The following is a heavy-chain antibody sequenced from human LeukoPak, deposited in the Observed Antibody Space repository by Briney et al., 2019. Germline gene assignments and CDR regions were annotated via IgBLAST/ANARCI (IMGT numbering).Heavy chain of an antibody. CDR3: AKEDSRNIVTFFDY. V-gene: IGHV3-23*01. CDR2: IFGSGATT. CDR1: GFTLGYYP. D-gene: IGHD2/OR15-2a*01. Sequence: GSLRLACAASGFTLGYYPMSWCRQAPGKGLEWVSDIFGSGATTNYADSVKGRFTISRDNSKNSVYLQMNSLRAEDTAIYYCAKEDSRNIVTFFDYWGQGTLVTVSS. J-gene: IGHJ4*02.